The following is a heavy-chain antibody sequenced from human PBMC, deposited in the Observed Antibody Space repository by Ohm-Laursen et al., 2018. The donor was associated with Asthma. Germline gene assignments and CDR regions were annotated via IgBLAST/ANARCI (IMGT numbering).Heavy chain of an antibody. D-gene: IGHD3-10*01. Sequence: GSLRLSCTASGFTYYNYALSWVRQAPGKGLEWVSVIYSGGSTYYADSVKGRFTISRDNSKNTLYLQMNSLRAEDTAVYYCARGQGAGDISGSDPFDLWGQGTTVIVSS. CDR2: IYSGGST. CDR1: GFTYYNYA. CDR3: ARGQGAGDISGSDPFDL. J-gene: IGHJ3*01. V-gene: IGHV3-53*01.